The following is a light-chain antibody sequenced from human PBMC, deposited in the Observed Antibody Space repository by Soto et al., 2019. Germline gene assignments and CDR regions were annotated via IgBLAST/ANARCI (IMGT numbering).Light chain of an antibody. CDR1: SSDVGGYNY. Sequence: SVLPQPRSVYGSPGQSVTISCTGTSSDVGGYNYVSWYQQHPGKAPKLMIYTVTKRPSGVPDRFSGSKSDNTASLTISGLQADDEADYYCCSYAGSSSYVFGTGTKVTVL. V-gene: IGLV2-11*01. J-gene: IGLJ1*01. CDR2: TVT. CDR3: CSYAGSSSYV.